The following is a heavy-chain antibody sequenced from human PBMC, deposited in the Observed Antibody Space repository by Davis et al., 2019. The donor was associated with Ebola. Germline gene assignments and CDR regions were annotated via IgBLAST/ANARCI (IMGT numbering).Heavy chain of an antibody. J-gene: IGHJ6*02. D-gene: IGHD4-23*01. CDR3: SRVGGGNSSDV. CDR1: GYTFTSYD. CDR2: MNPNSGNT. V-gene: IGHV1-8*01. Sequence: ASVKVSCKASGYTFTSYDINWVRQATGQGLEWMGWMNPNSGNTGYAQKFQGSVTMTRDTSINTVYMELRKLRHDDTAVYFCSRVGGGNSSDVWGQGTTVTVSS.